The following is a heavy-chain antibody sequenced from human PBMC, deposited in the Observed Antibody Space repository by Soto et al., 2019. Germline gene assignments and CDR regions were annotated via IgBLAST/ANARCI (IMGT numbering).Heavy chain of an antibody. CDR3: ARDYDSSGYPRYYFDY. Sequence: QVQLVESGGGVVQPGRSLRLSCAASGFTFSSYGMHWVRQAPGKGLEWVAVIGYDGSNKYYADSVKGRFTISRDNSKNTLYLQINSLRAEDTDVYYCARDYDSSGYPRYYFDYWGQGTLVTVSS. J-gene: IGHJ4*02. D-gene: IGHD3-22*01. V-gene: IGHV3-33*01. CDR1: GFTFSSYG. CDR2: IGYDGSNK.